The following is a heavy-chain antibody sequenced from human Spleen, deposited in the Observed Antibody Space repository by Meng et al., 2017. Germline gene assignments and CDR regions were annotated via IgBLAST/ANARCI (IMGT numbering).Heavy chain of an antibody. CDR2: IGTAGDT. J-gene: IGHJ5*02. CDR1: GFTFSSYD. V-gene: IGHV3-13*01. D-gene: IGHD1-7*01. CDR3: ARARTGTGWFDP. Sequence: LSLTCAASGFTFSSYDMHWVRQATGKGLEWVSAIGTAGDTYYPGSVKGRFTISRENAKNSLYLQMNSLRAGDTAVYYCARARTGTGWFDPWGQGTLVTVSS.